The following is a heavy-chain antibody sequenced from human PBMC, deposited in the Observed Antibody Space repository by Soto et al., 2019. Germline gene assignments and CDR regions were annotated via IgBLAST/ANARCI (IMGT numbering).Heavy chain of an antibody. CDR3: VHIRYVSGLFDY. Sequence: QITLKESGPTLVKPTQTLTLTCNFSGFSLSTSGVGVGWIRQPPGKALEWLALIYWDDDKRYSPSLKSRLTITKDTSKNQVVLTMTNMDPVDTAPYYCVHIRYVSGLFDYWGQGTLVTVSS. CDR2: IYWDDDK. D-gene: IGHD3-10*01. CDR1: GFSLSTSGVG. J-gene: IGHJ4*02. V-gene: IGHV2-5*02.